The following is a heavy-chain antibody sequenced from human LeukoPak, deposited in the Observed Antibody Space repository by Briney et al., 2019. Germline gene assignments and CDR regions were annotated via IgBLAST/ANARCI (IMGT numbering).Heavy chain of an antibody. D-gene: IGHD3-3*01. CDR2: ISNNRANSI. J-gene: IGHJ4*02. CDR1: GFTFSGSA. CDR3: ARVDEEWYRFGQSDF. V-gene: IGHV3-21*01. Sequence: GGSLRLSCAASGFTFSGSAMHWVRQAPGKGLEWVSSISNNRANSIYYADSVKGRFTISRDNAKNSLYLQMNSLRVEDTAVYYCARVDEEWYRFGQSDFWGQGTLVTVSS.